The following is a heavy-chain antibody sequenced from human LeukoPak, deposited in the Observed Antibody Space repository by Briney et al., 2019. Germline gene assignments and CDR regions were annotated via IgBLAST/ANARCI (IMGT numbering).Heavy chain of an antibody. V-gene: IGHV1-8*01. J-gene: IGHJ5*02. D-gene: IGHD5-12*01. CDR3: ARHIDVWFDP. CDR2: MNPNSGNT. CDR1: GYTFTSYD. Sequence: ASVKVSCKASGYTFTSYDINWVRQATGQGLEWMGWMNPNSGNTGYAQKFQGRVTITADESTSTAYMELSSLRSEDTAVYYCARHIDVWFDPWGQGTLVTVSS.